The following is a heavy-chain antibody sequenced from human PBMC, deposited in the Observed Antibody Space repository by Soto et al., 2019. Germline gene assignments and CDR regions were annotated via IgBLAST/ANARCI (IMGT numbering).Heavy chain of an antibody. CDR1: GDTFNFYS. CDR3: ATSYGSGYRAFDF. J-gene: IGHJ4*02. Sequence: QVQLVQSGAEVKRPGSSVKVSCKASGDTFNFYSINWVRQAPGLGLEWMGRVNPILSMSNYAQRFQGRVTMTADKSTSTAYMELSVLRSEDTAIYYCATSYGSGYRAFDFWGQVALVTVSS. CDR2: VNPILSMS. D-gene: IGHD3-10*01. V-gene: IGHV1-69*04.